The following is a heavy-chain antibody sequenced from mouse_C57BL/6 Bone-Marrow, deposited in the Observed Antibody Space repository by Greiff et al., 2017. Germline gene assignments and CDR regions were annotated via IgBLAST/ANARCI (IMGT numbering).Heavy chain of an antibody. D-gene: IGHD1-1*01. CDR2: IHPNSGST. Sequence: VKLKQPGAELVKPGASVKLSCKASGYTFTSYWMHWVKQRPGQGLEWIGMIHPNSGSTNYNEKFKSKATLTVDKSSSTAYMQLSSLTSEDSAVYYCARAYGSSYAYAMDYWGQGTSVTVSS. J-gene: IGHJ4*01. CDR1: GYTFTSYW. V-gene: IGHV1-64*01. CDR3: ARAYGSSYAYAMDY.